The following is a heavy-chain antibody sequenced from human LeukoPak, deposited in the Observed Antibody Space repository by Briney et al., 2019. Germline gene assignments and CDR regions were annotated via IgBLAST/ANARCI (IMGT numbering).Heavy chain of an antibody. J-gene: IGHJ4*02. CDR3: ARDGDYYDSSGYCFDY. D-gene: IGHD3-22*01. Sequence: SETLSLTCTASGGSISSYYWSWIRQPPGKGLEWIGYIYYSGSTNYNPSLKSRVTISVDTSKNQFSLKLSSVTAADTAVYYCARDGDYYDSSGYCFDYWGQGTLVTVSS. V-gene: IGHV4-59*01. CDR2: IYYSGST. CDR1: GGSISSYY.